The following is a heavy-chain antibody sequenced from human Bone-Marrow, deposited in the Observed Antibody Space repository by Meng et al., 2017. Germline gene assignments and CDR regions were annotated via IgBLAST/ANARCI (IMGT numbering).Heavy chain of an antibody. V-gene: IGHV4-31*03. CDR2: IYYSGST. Sequence: GQRQWSGPGLLKPSQTLSLTCTVSGGSISSGGYYWSWIRQYPGKGLEWIGYIYYSGSTYYNPSLKSRVTISVDTSKNQFSLKLSSVTAADTAVYYCARVSYGSGRLWFDPWGQGTLVTVSS. J-gene: IGHJ5*02. CDR3: ARVSYGSGRLWFDP. CDR1: GGSISSGGYY. D-gene: IGHD3-10*01.